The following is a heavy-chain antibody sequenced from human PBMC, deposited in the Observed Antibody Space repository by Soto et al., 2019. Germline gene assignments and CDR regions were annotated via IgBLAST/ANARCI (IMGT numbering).Heavy chain of an antibody. J-gene: IGHJ6*02. V-gene: IGHV4-34*01. CDR1: GGSFSGYY. Sequence: QVQLQQWGAGLLKPSETLSLTCAVYGGSFSGYYWSWIRQPPGKGLEWIGEINHSGSTNYNPSLKRRDTISVDKSKNPFSLKLSSVTAADTAVYYCARAERYCSGGSCYTYYYYYYGMDVWGQGTTVTVSS. CDR2: INHSGST. CDR3: ARAERYCSGGSCYTYYYYYYGMDV. D-gene: IGHD2-15*01.